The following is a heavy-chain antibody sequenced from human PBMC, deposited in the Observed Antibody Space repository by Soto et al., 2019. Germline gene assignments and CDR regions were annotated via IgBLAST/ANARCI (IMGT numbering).Heavy chain of an antibody. CDR1: GGSISSSSYY. CDR2: IYYSGST. D-gene: IGHD6-19*01. Sequence: SETLSLTCSVSGGSISSSSYYWGWIRQPPGKGLEWIGSIYYSGSTYYNPSLKSRVTISVDTSKNQFSLKLSSVTAADTAVYYCARHLSDSSGWYDYYYYGMDVWGQGTTVTSP. J-gene: IGHJ6*02. CDR3: ARHLSDSSGWYDYYYYGMDV. V-gene: IGHV4-39*01.